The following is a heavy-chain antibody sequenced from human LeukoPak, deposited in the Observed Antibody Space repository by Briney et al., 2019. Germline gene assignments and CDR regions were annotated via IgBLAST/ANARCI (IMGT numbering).Heavy chain of an antibody. CDR1: GGSISSYY. CDR2: IYYSGST. V-gene: IGHV4-59*08. J-gene: IGHJ5*02. Sequence: SETLSLTCTVSGGSISSYYWSWIRQPPGPGLEWIGYIYYSGSTNYNPSLKSRVTISVDTSKNQFSLKLSSVPAADTAVYYCARHDEYSSPFSLPVINWSDPWGQGTLVTVSS. CDR3: ARHDEYSSPFSLPVINWSDP. D-gene: IGHD6-6*01.